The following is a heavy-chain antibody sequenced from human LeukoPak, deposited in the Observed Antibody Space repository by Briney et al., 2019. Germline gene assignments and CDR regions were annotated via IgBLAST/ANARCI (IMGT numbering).Heavy chain of an antibody. J-gene: IGHJ4*02. CDR1: GGSISSYF. CDR2: IYYSGST. Sequence: SETLSLTYTVSGGSISSYFWSWIRQPPGKGLEWIGYIYYSGSTNYNPSLKSRVTISVDTSKNQFPLKLTSVTAADTAVYYCARYGVTIVRGGKYYFDYWGQGTLVTVSS. CDR3: ARYGVTIVRGGKYYFDY. V-gene: IGHV4-59*08. D-gene: IGHD3-10*01.